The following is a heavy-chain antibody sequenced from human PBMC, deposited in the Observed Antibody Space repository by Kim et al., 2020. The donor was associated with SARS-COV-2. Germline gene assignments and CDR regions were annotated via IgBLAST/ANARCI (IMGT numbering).Heavy chain of an antibody. V-gene: IGHV1-8*01. CDR3: ARVSQKPYTSSWYWFDP. Sequence: KFQGRVTMPRDTSINTAYMELSSLTSEDTAVYYCARVSQKPYTSSWYWFDPWGQGTLVTVSS. D-gene: IGHD6-13*01. J-gene: IGHJ5*02.